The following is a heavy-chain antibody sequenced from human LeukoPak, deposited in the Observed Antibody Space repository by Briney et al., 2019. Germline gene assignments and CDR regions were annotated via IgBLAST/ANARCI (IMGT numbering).Heavy chain of an antibody. J-gene: IGHJ4*02. V-gene: IGHV3-74*01. D-gene: IGHD3-3*01. Sequence: GGSLRLSCAASGCTFSSYWMHWVRQAPGKGLVWVARINSDGSSTSYADSVKGRFTISRENAKNKLYLQMNSLTAEDTAVYSCATDPAPYSDFWSGHSLFDYWGRGTLVTVSS. CDR1: GCTFSSYW. CDR2: INSDGSST. CDR3: ATDPAPYSDFWSGHSLFDY.